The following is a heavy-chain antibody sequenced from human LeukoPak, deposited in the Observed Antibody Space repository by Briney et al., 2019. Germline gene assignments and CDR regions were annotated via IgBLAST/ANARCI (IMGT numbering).Heavy chain of an antibody. D-gene: IGHD3-10*01. CDR1: GYSFTSYW. Sequence: GESLKISCKGSGYSFTSYWIGWVRQMPGKGLEWMGIIYPGDSDTRYSPSFQGQVTIPADKSISTAYLQWSSLKASDTAMYYCARHRSMVRGVIQGWFDPWGQGTLVTVSS. J-gene: IGHJ5*02. CDR3: ARHRSMVRGVIQGWFDP. CDR2: IYPGDSDT. V-gene: IGHV5-51*01.